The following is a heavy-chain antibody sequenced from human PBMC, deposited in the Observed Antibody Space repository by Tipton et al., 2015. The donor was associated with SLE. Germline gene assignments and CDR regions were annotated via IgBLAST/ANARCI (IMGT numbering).Heavy chain of an antibody. CDR3: ARERLYYYYMDV. J-gene: IGHJ6*03. CDR1: GGSISSYY. Sequence: TLSLTCTVSGGSISSYYWSWIRQPPGKGLEWIGYIYYSGSTHYNPSLKSRVTISVDTSKNQFSLKLSSVTAADTAVYYCARERLYYYYMDVWGKGTTVTVSS. CDR2: IYYSGST. V-gene: IGHV4-59*01.